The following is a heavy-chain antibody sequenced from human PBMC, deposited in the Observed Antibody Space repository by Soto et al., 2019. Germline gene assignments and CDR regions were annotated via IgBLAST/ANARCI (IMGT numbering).Heavy chain of an antibody. D-gene: IGHD6-13*01. Sequence: QITLKESGPTLVKPTQTLTLTCSFSGFSLSASDVGVGWIRQPPGKALEWLALIYWDDDERYSPSLKSRLTIPKDTSKNQVVLTMTNMDPVDTATYYCAHASGAGNSAYFDYWGQGILVTVSS. V-gene: IGHV2-5*02. CDR1: GFSLSASDVG. CDR2: IYWDDDE. CDR3: AHASGAGNSAYFDY. J-gene: IGHJ4*02.